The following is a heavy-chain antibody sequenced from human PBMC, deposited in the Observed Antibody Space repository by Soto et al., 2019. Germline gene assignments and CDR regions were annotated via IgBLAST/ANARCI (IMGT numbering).Heavy chain of an antibody. J-gene: IGHJ6*02. CDR1: GYTFTSYG. D-gene: IGHD6-19*01. V-gene: IGHV1-18*04. CDR3: ARSWIAVAGTGYYYYGMDV. Sequence: ASVKVSCKASGYTFTSYGISWVRQAPGQGLEWMGWISAYNGNTNYAQKFQGRVTMTRDTSISTAYMELSRLRSDDTAVYYCARSWIAVAGTGYYYYGMDVWGQGTTVTVYS. CDR2: ISAYNGNT.